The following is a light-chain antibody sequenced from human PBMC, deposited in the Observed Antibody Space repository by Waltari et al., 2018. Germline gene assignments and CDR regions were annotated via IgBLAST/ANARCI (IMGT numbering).Light chain of an antibody. J-gene: IGKJ1*01. CDR3: SQYNNWPPWT. Sequence: VMTQSPATLSVSPGETATLSCRASQSVSSSLAWYQQKPGQAPRLHIYGASTRATGIPARFSGSGSSTEFTLTISSLQSEDFAVYYCSQYNNWPPWTFGQGTKVEIK. CDR1: QSVSSS. V-gene: IGKV3D-15*01. CDR2: GAS.